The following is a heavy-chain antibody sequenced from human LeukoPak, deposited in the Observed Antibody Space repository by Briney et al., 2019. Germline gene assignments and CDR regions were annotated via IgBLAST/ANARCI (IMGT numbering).Heavy chain of an antibody. J-gene: IGHJ1*01. CDR3: ARAVGWSYGDYGPEYFQH. CDR2: IYYSGST. Sequence: KSSETLSLTCTVSGGSISSYYWSWIRQPPGKGLEWIGYIYYSGSTNYNPSLKSRVTISVDTSKNQFSLKLSSVTAADTAVYYCARAVGWSYGDYGPEYFQHWGQGTLVTVSS. D-gene: IGHD4-17*01. CDR1: GGSISSYY. V-gene: IGHV4-59*01.